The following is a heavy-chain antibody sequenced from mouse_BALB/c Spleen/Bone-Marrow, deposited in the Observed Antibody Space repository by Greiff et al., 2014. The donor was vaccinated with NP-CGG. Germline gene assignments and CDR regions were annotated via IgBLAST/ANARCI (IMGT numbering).Heavy chain of an antibody. V-gene: IGHV1-87*01. CDR1: GYTFTSYW. D-gene: IGHD2-1*01. CDR3: ARRGNYGYAMDY. Sequence: QVQLQQPGAELARPGASVKLSCEASGYTFTSYWMQWVKQRPGQGLEWIGAIYPGDGDTRYTQKFKGKATLTADKSSSTAYMQLSSLASEDSAVYYCARRGNYGYAMDYWGQGTSVTVSS. J-gene: IGHJ4*01. CDR2: IYPGDGDT.